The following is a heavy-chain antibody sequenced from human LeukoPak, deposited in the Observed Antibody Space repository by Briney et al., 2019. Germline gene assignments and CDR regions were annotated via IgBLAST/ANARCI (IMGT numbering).Heavy chain of an antibody. CDR1: GFTFSSYS. J-gene: IGHJ4*02. Sequence: PGGSLRLSCAASGFTFSSYSMNWVRQAPGKGLEWVSSISSSSSYIYYADSVKGRFTISRDNAKNSLYLQMNSLRAEDTAVYCCARADLSRGYYFDYWGQGTLVTVSS. CDR3: ARADLSRGYYFDY. V-gene: IGHV3-21*01. CDR2: ISSSSSYI. D-gene: IGHD3-10*01.